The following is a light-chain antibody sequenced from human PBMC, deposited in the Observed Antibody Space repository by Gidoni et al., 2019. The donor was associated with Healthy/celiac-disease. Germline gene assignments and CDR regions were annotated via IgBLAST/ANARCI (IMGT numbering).Light chain of an antibody. Sequence: SSELTQDPAVSVALGQTVRITCQGDSLRSYYASWYQQKPGQAPVLVIYGKNNRPSGIPDRFSGSSSGNTASLTSTGAQAEDEADYYCNSRDSRGNRLVFGGGTKLTVL. CDR1: SLRSYY. CDR3: NSRDSRGNRLV. J-gene: IGLJ2*01. CDR2: GKN. V-gene: IGLV3-19*01.